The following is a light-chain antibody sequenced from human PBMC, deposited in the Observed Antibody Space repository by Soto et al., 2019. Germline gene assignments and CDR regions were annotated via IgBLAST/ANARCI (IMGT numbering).Light chain of an antibody. J-gene: IGLJ3*02. CDR3: AAWHDSLNGPV. V-gene: IGLV1-44*01. CDR1: SSNIGGNP. CDR2: NNN. Sequence: QSVLTQPPSASGTPGQRVTISCSGSSSNIGGNPVNWYQQLPGTAPKLLIYNNNQRPSGVPDRFSGSKSGTSASLAISGLQSEEEADYYCAAWHDSLNGPVFGGGTKVTVL.